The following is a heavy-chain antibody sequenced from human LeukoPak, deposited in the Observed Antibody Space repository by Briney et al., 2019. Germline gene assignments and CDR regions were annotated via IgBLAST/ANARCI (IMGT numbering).Heavy chain of an antibody. CDR2: ISYRGGA. J-gene: IGHJ5*02. V-gene: IGHV4-31*03. D-gene: IGHD2-2*01. Sequence: PSETLSLTCTVSGDSISSGNYYWSWIRQHPGKGLEWIGYISYRGGAYHNPSLKSRVTISVDTSKRQFSLKLSSVTAADTAVYYCARSGCSSSSCYVREPSNCPACWFDPWGQGTLVTVSS. CDR1: GDSISSGNYY. CDR3: ARSGCSSSSCYVREPSNCPACWFDP.